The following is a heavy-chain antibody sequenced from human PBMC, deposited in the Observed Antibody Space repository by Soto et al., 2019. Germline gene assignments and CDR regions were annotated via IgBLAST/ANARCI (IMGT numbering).Heavy chain of an antibody. Sequence: GASVKVSCKASGYTFTSYYMHWVRQAPGQGLEWMGIINPSGGSTSYAQKFQGRVTMTRDTSTSTVYMELSSLRSEDTAVYYCARDGLGDYDILTGYYIYYYYGMDVWGQGTTVTVS. CDR1: GYTFTSYY. D-gene: IGHD3-9*01. CDR2: INPSGGST. J-gene: IGHJ6*02. V-gene: IGHV1-46*01. CDR3: ARDGLGDYDILTGYYIYYYYGMDV.